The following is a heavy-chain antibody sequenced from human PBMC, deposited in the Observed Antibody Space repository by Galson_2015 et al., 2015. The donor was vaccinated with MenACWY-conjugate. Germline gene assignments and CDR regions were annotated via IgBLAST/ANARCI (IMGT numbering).Heavy chain of an antibody. CDR2: VRSKSDGGTA. V-gene: IGHV3-15*01. CDR3: TADYCSGGSCRED. D-gene: IGHD2-15*01. CDR1: GFTLVNAW. Sequence: SLRLSFAASGFTLVNAWMSWVRQAPGKGLEWIGHVRSKSDGGTADYAAPVKGRFPISRDDSKSTLYLEMNSLKSEDTAVYYCTADYCSGGSCREDWGQGTLVAVSS. J-gene: IGHJ4*02.